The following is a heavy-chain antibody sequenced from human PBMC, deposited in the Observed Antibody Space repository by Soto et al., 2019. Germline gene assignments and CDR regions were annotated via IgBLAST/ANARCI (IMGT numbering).Heavy chain of an antibody. CDR2: IYYSGST. J-gene: IGHJ2*01. D-gene: IGHD1-1*01. V-gene: IGHV4-59*01. CDR3: ARVWTYHWYFDL. Sequence: QVQLQESGPGLVKPSETLSLTCTVSGGSISSYYWSWIRQPPGKGLEWIGYIYYSGSTNYNPSLKSRVTISVDTSKTQSSLKLSSVTAAETAVYYCARVWTYHWYFDLWGRGTLVTVSS. CDR1: GGSISSYY.